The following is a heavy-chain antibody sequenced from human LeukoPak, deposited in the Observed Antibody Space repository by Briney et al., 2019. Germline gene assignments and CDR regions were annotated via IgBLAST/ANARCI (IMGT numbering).Heavy chain of an antibody. J-gene: IGHJ5*02. CDR3: AREGADDSSGYYWLDP. CDR2: IYYSGST. Sequence: PSETLSLTCTVSGGSISSYYWSWIRQPPGKGLEWVGSIYYSGSTNYYPSLKSRVTISVDTSKNQFSLKLNSVTAADTAVYYCAREGADDSSGYYWLDPWGQGTLVIVSS. D-gene: IGHD3-22*01. CDR1: GGSISSYY. V-gene: IGHV4-59*01.